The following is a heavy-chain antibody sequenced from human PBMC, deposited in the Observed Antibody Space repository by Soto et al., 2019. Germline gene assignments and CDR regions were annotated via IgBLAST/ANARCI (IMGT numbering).Heavy chain of an antibody. J-gene: IGHJ6*04. Sequence: GESLKISCKGSGYSFTSYWISWVRQMPGKGLEWMGRIDPSDSYTNYSPSFQGHVTISADKSISTAYLQWSSLKASDTAMYYCARQIKGAVAPNSYGMDVWGKGTTVTVSS. CDR2: IDPSDSYT. V-gene: IGHV5-10-1*01. CDR3: ARQIKGAVAPNSYGMDV. D-gene: IGHD6-19*01. CDR1: GYSFTSYW.